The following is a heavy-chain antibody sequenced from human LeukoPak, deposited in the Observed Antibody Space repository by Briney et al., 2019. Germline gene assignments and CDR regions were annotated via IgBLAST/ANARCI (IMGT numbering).Heavy chain of an antibody. J-gene: IGHJ4*02. D-gene: IGHD5-12*01. CDR3: ARGATAYFDY. V-gene: IGHV6-1*01. Sequence: SQTPSLTCAISGDSVSSNSAAWSWVRQSPSRGLEWLGRTYYRSKWYYDYAVSVKSRITINPDTSKNQFSLQLNSVTPEDTAVYYCARGATAYFDYWGQGTLVTVSS. CDR2: TYYRSKWYY. CDR1: GDSVSSNSAA.